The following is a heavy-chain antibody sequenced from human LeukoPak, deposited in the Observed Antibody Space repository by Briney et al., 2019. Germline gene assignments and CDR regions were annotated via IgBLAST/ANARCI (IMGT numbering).Heavy chain of an antibody. Sequence: ASVKVSCKASGGTFSSYAISWVRQAPGQGLEWMGRIIPILGIANYAQKFQGRVTITADKSTSTAYMELSSLRSGDTAVHYRARDHEGDLDDYWGQGTLVTVPS. V-gene: IGHV1-69*04. J-gene: IGHJ4*02. CDR2: IIPILGIA. CDR3: ARDHEGDLDDY. D-gene: IGHD2-21*02. CDR1: GGTFSSYA.